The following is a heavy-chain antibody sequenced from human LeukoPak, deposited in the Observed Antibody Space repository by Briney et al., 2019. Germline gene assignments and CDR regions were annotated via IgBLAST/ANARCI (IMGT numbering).Heavy chain of an antibody. CDR1: GFTFSGYG. D-gene: IGHD3-10*01. CDR3: ARGRSITILRGVAISDGFDI. V-gene: IGHV3-21*06. CDR2: IATSSDYI. Sequence: GGSPRLSCETSGFTFSGYGMHWVRQAPGKGLEWVSSIATSSDYIYYAGSLKGRFTISRDNAKNSLYLHMNSLRPDDTAVYYCARGRSITILRGVAISDGFDIWGQGTKVTVS. J-gene: IGHJ3*02.